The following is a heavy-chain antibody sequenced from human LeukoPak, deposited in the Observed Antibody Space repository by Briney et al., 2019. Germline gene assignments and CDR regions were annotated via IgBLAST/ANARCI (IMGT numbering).Heavy chain of an antibody. J-gene: IGHJ4*02. CDR2: INHSGST. V-gene: IGHV4-34*01. CDR3: ARGSRGYSYGFYY. D-gene: IGHD5-18*01. CDR1: GGSFSGYY. Sequence: SETLSLTCAVYGGSFSGYYWSWIRQPPGKGLEWIGEINHSGSTNHNPSLKSRVTISVDTSKNQFSLKLSSVTAADTAVYYCARGSRGYSYGFYYWGQGTLVTVSS.